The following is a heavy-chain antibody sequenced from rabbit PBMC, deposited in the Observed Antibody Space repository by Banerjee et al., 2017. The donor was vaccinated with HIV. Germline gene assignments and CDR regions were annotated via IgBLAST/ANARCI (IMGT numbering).Heavy chain of an antibody. Sequence: QSLEESGGDLVKPGASLTLTCTASGFSFSSGYDMCWVRQAPGKGLEWIACIYTGSSGSTYYASWVNGRFTISKTSSTTMTLQMTSLTAADTATYFCAREVPYYTGGFGYGGYGDLWGPGTLVTVS. CDR3: AREVPYYTGGFGYGGYGDL. V-gene: IGHV1S40*01. CDR2: IYTGSSGST. D-gene: IGHD6-1*01. CDR1: GFSFSSGYD. J-gene: IGHJ4*01.